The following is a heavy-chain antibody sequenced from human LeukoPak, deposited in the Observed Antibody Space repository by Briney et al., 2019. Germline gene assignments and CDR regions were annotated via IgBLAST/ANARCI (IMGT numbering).Heavy chain of an antibody. CDR3: TRAGGLVRGVHYYYYMDV. CDR2: INHSGST. D-gene: IGHD3-10*01. CDR1: GGSFSGYY. V-gene: IGHV4-34*01. Sequence: PSETLSLTCAVYGGSFSGYYWSWIRQPPGKGLEWIGEINHSGSTNYNPSLKSRVTISVDTSKNQFSLKLSSVTAADTAVYYCTRAGGLVRGVHYYYYMDVWGKGTTVTISS. J-gene: IGHJ6*03.